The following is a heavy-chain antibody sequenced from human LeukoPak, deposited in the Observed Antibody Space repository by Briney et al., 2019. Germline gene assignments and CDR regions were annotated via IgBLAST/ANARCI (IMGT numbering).Heavy chain of an antibody. V-gene: IGHV3-49*03. D-gene: IGHD1-26*01. CDR3: TRPQGLYSGSYTAGY. J-gene: IGHJ4*02. Sequence: PGRSLSLSCTASGFTFGDYAMSWFRQAPGKGLEGVGFIRSKAYGGTTEYAAYVKGKFTNSRDDYKSIAYLQMNSLKTEDTAVYYCTRPQGLYSGSYTAGYWGQGTLVTVSS. CDR1: GFTFGDYA. CDR2: IRSKAYGGTT.